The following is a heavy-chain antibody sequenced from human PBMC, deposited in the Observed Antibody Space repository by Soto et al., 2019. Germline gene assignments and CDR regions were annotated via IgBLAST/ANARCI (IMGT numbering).Heavy chain of an antibody. CDR3: AKDIKVGASGYYGMDV. V-gene: IGHV3-9*01. CDR2: ISWNSGSI. D-gene: IGHD1-26*01. Sequence: GGSLRLSCAASGFTFDDYAMHWVRQAPGKGLEWVSGISWNSGSIGYADSVKGRFTISRDNAKNSLYLQMNSLRAEDTALYYCAKDIKVGASGYYGMDVWGQGTTVTVSS. J-gene: IGHJ6*02. CDR1: GFTFDDYA.